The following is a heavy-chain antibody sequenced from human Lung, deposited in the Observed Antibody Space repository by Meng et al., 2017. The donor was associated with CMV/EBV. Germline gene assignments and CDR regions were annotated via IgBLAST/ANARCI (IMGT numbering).Heavy chain of an antibody. Sequence: VQFQTRAHELWKPSEALSLAVLVSVGSLIGSYWSWIRQSAGNGLEWIGRIYTSGTTIYNPSLKSRLTLSLDTSKNQFSLKLNSVTAADTAVYYCARAEADTGNFDYWGQGTLVTVSS. CDR3: ARAEADTGNFDY. V-gene: IGHV4-4*07. CDR1: VGSLIGSY. D-gene: IGHD6-19*01. CDR2: IYTSGTT. J-gene: IGHJ4*02.